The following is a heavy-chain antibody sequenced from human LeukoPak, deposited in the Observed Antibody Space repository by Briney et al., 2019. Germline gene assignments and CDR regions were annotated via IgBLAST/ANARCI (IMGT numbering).Heavy chain of an antibody. D-gene: IGHD1-26*01. J-gene: IGHJ4*02. CDR2: LHWNGVGT. Sequence: GGSLRLSCAASGFTFDNHGMSWVRQAPGRGLEWVSGLHWNGVGTRYADSVKGRFTISRDNAKTSLYLQMNSLRAEDTALYYCARSPSGLVGATTDYWGQGTLVTVSS. CDR1: GFTFDNHG. CDR3: ARSPSGLVGATTDY. V-gene: IGHV3-20*04.